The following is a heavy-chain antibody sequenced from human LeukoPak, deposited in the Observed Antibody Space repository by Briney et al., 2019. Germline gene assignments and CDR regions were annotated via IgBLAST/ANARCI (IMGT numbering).Heavy chain of an antibody. D-gene: IGHD1-26*01. CDR1: GFTFSSYW. CDR3: AGEPGSHAGAVPAY. J-gene: IGHJ4*02. CDR2: INSDGSSL. V-gene: IGHV3-74*01. Sequence: GGSLRLACAASGFTFSSYWMHWVRQGPGKGLVWVSRINSDGSSLTYAASVEGRFTISRDNAKNTLYLQTNSLRAEDTAVYYCAGEPGSHAGAVPAYWGQGALVTVSS.